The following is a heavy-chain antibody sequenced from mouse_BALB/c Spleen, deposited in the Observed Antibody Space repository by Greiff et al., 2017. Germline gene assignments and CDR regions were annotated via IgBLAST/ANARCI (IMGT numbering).Heavy chain of an antibody. CDR1: GYSITSGYS. D-gene: IGHD1-2*01. CDR2: IHYSGST. J-gene: IGHJ4*01. Sequence: EVKLVESGPDLVKPSQSLSLTCTVTGYSITSGYSWHWIRQFPGNKLEWMGYIHYSGSTNYNPSLKSRISITRDTSKNQFFLQLNSVTTEDTATYYCARSGADPSLLRGYYAMDYWGQGTSVTVSS. CDR3: ARSGADPSLLRGYYAMDY. V-gene: IGHV3-1*02.